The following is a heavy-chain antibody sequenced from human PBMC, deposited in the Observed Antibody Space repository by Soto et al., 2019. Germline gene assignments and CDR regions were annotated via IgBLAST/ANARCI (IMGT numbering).Heavy chain of an antibody. V-gene: IGHV3-11*01. CDR2: ISSAGTNR. CDR3: AGDRDAAASDY. J-gene: IGHJ4*02. Sequence: QVQLVESGGGLVKPGGSLRLSCAASGFTFSDFYMNWIRQAPGKGLEWVAYISSAGTNRFYADSVKGRFTVSRDNAKNTVYLQMNSLRAEDTAVYYCAGDRDAAASDYWGQGTLVTVSS. D-gene: IGHD6-13*01. CDR1: GFTFSDFY.